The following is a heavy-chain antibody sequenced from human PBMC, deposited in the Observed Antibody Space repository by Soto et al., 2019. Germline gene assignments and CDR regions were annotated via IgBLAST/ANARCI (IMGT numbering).Heavy chain of an antibody. V-gene: IGHV1-69*01. CDR3: ALCGFRDGNNSKYNYSGMDV. D-gene: IGHD1-1*01. CDR2: IIPIFGTA. Sequence: VQLVQSGAEVKKPGSSVKLSCKASGGTFNRYTISWVRQAPGQGLEWMGGIIPIFGTANYAQKFQGRVTIIPEESTSAAYMEQKILRSEDTAVYYCALCGFRDGNNSKYNYSGMDVWGQGTTVTVS. J-gene: IGHJ6*02. CDR1: GGTFNRYT.